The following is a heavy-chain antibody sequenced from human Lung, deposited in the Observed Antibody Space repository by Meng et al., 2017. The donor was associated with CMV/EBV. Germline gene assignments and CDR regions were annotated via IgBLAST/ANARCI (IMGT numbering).Heavy chain of an antibody. D-gene: IGHD5-12*01. V-gene: IGHV4-59*01. CDR2: IYYTGST. J-gene: IGHJ6*02. CDR3: ARATGGNGLVAYYYYGLDV. Sequence: SXTXSLXCAVSGGSISGYYWSWIRQPPWKGLEWIGYIYYTGSTYYNPSLKSRVIISLDTSKNQFSLKLRSVTAADTAVYYCARATGGNGLVAYYYYGLDVWXQGTTVTVSS. CDR1: GGSISGYY.